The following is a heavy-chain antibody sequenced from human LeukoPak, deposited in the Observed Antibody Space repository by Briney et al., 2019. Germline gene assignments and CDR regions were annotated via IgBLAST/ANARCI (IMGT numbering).Heavy chain of an antibody. D-gene: IGHD6-13*01. CDR3: AKELTSYSIAAAGRGLFDY. CDR1: GFTFTTNA. CDR2: VSGSGGDT. J-gene: IGHJ4*02. Sequence: GGSLRLSCAASGFTFTTNAMSWVRQAPGKGLEWVSAVSGSGGDTYYAGSVKGRFTISRDNSKNTLYLQMNSLRAEDTAVYYCAKELTSYSIAAAGRGLFDYWGQGTLVTVSS. V-gene: IGHV3-23*01.